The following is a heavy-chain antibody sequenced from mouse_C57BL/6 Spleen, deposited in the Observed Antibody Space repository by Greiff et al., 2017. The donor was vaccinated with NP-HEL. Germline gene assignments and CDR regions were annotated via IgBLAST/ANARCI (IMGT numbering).Heavy chain of an antibody. CDR3: ARDRGQLSPAWFAY. V-gene: IGHV3-6*01. CDR1: GYSITSGYY. Sequence: EVQLQESGPGLVKPSQSLSLTCSVTGYSITSGYYWNWIRQFPGNKLEWMGYISYDGSNNYNPSLKNRISITRDTSKNQFFLKLNSVTTEDTATYYCARDRGQLSPAWFAYWGQGTLVTVSA. D-gene: IGHD3-2*02. J-gene: IGHJ3*01. CDR2: ISYDGSN.